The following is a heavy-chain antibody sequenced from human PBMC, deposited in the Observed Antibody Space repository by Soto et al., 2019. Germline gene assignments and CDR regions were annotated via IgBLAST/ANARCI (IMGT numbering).Heavy chain of an antibody. J-gene: IGHJ4*02. CDR3: ARDFAYFDS. V-gene: IGHV4-61*01. Sequence: SETLSLPCTVSGGSLKSGSYSWSWIRQPPGKGLEWIGYVYHTGSTSYNPSLKSRVSISMDTSKNQFSLNLDSVTAAATAVYFCARDFAYFDSWGQGTLVTVSS. CDR1: GGSLKSGSYS. D-gene: IGHD3-3*01. CDR2: VYHTGST.